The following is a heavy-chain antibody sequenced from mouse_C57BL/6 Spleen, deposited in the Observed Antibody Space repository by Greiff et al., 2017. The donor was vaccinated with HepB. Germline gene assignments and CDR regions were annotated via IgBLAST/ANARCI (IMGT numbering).Heavy chain of an antibody. J-gene: IGHJ3*01. Sequence: EVKLVESGGGLVKPGGSLKLSCAASGFTFSSYAMSWVRQTPEKRLEWVATISDGGSYTYYPDNVKGRFTISRDNAKNNLYLQMSHLKSEDTAMYYCARDTNGSSFAYWGQGTLVTVSA. CDR3: ARDTNGSSFAY. CDR2: ISDGGSYT. D-gene: IGHD1-1*01. CDR1: GFTFSSYA. V-gene: IGHV5-4*01.